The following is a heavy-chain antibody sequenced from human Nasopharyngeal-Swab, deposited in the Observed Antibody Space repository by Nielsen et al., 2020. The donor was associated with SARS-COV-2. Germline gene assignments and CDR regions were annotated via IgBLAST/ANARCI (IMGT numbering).Heavy chain of an antibody. Sequence: GESLKISCAASGFTFSSYSMNWVRQAPGKGLEWVSSISSSSSYIYYADSVKGRFTISRDNAKNSLYLQMNSLRAEDTAVYYCAKDSGGDWYFDLWGRGTLVTVSS. CDR1: GFTFSSYS. CDR3: AKDSGGDWYFDL. CDR2: ISSSSSYI. J-gene: IGHJ2*01. D-gene: IGHD3-10*01. V-gene: IGHV3-21*01.